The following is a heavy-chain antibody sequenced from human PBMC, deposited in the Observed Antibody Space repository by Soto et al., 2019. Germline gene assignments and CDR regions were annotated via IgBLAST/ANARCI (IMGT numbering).Heavy chain of an antibody. J-gene: IGHJ4*02. D-gene: IGHD6-6*01. V-gene: IGHV3-30*03. CDR3: ARSIAARPAPPLFFDY. CDR1: GFTFSAYG. CDR2: VSYDRSNK. Sequence: GGSLRLSCAASGFTFSAYGMHWVRQAPGKGLEWVAVVSYDRSNKYYADSVKGRFTISRDNSKNTLYLQMNSLRAEDTAVYYCARSIAARPAPPLFFDYWGQGTLVTVSS.